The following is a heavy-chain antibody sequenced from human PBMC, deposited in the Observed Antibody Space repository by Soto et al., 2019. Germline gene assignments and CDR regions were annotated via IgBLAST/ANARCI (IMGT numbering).Heavy chain of an antibody. Sequence: QVQLVESGGGVVQPGRSLRLSCAVSGFTFSSHGMNWVRQAPGKGLEWVAAIYYDGSNKYYADSVRGRFTISRDNFKKTLYLHMNSLRAEDTAVYYCARDSKDDSSGYYAGFDYWGQGTLVTVSS. V-gene: IGHV3-33*01. CDR3: ARDSKDDSSGYYAGFDY. D-gene: IGHD3-22*01. J-gene: IGHJ4*02. CDR2: IYYDGSNK. CDR1: GFTFSSHG.